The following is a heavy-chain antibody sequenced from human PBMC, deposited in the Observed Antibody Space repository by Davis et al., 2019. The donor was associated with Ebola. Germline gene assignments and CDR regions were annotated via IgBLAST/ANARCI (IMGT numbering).Heavy chain of an antibody. CDR1: GFTLSTYW. CDR2: IKQDGSEK. Sequence: PGGSLRPSCAAPGFTLSTYWMTWVRQAPGEGLEWVANIKQDGSEKYYVDSVKGRFTSSRDNAKNSLSLEMNSLRAEDTAVYHCARVGGSCYGYWGQGALVSVSS. CDR3: ARVGGSCYGY. V-gene: IGHV3-7*01. J-gene: IGHJ4*02. D-gene: IGHD2-15*01.